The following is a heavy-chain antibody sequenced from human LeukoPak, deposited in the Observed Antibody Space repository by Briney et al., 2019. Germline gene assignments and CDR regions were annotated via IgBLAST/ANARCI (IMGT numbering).Heavy chain of an antibody. CDR2: IKSKTDGGTT. V-gene: IGHV3-15*01. D-gene: IGHD6-19*01. Sequence: GGSLRLSCAASGFTFSDHYMDWVRQAPGKGLEWVGRIKSKTDGGTTDYAAPVKGRFTISRDDSKNTLYLQMNSLKTEDTAVYYCTTVAGPASSDYWGQGTLVTVSS. CDR3: TTVAGPASSDY. CDR1: GFTFSDHY. J-gene: IGHJ4*02.